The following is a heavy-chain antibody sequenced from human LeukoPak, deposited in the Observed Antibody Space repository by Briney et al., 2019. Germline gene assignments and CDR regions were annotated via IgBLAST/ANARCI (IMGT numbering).Heavy chain of an antibody. J-gene: IGHJ4*01. CDR2: LSGSGITT. D-gene: IGHD6-19*01. CDR1: GFTFSSYA. Sequence: GGSLRLSCAASGFTFSSYAMSWVRQAPGKGLEWVSTLSGSGITTYYADSVKGRFTISRDNSKNTLYLQMNSLRAEDTAIYYCAKGIYSSGWSYFDYWGHGTLVTVSS. V-gene: IGHV3-23*01. CDR3: AKGIYSSGWSYFDY.